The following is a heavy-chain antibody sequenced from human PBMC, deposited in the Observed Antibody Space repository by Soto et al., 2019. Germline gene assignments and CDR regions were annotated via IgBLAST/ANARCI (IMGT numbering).Heavy chain of an antibody. CDR2: IYYSGST. V-gene: IGHV4-31*03. CDR3: ATGYQLPTNEYYYYYGMDV. CDR1: GGSISSGGYY. J-gene: IGHJ6*02. D-gene: IGHD2-2*01. Sequence: PSETLSLTCTVSGGSISSGGYYWSWIRQHPGKGLEWIGYIYYSGSTYYNPSLKSRVTISVDTSKNQFSLKLSSVTAADTAVYYCATGYQLPTNEYYYYYGMDVWGQGTTVTVSS.